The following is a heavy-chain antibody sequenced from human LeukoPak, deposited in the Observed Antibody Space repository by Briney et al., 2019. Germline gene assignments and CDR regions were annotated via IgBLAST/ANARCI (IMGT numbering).Heavy chain of an antibody. D-gene: IGHD1-1*01. J-gene: IGHJ4*02. V-gene: IGHV4-30-2*01. Sequence: SETLSLTCAVSGGSISSGGYYWSWIRQPPGKGLEWIGYIYHSGSTYYNPSLKSRVTISVDRSKNQFSLKLSSVTAADTAVYYCGGGTTGTTTSVWFDYWGQGTLVTVTS. CDR2: IYHSGST. CDR3: GGGTTGTTTSVWFDY. CDR1: GGSISSGGYY.